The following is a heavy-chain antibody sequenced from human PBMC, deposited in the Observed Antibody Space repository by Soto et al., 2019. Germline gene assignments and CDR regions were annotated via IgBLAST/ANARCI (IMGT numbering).Heavy chain of an antibody. Sequence: PSETLSLTCAVYGGSFSGYYWSWIRQPPGKGLEWIGEINHSGSTNYNPSLKSRVTISVDTSKNQFSLKLSSVTAADTAVYYCARGIAAAAPRRGGMDVWGQGTTVTVSS. CDR2: INHSGST. D-gene: IGHD6-13*01. CDR1: GGSFSGYY. J-gene: IGHJ6*02. V-gene: IGHV4-34*01. CDR3: ARGIAAAAPRRGGMDV.